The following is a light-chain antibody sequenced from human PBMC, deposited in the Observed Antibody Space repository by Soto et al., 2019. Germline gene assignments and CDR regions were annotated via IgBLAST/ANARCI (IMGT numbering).Light chain of an antibody. Sequence: QSALTQPASVSGSPGQSITISCSGTSNDVGGYDYVSWYQQHPGKAPKLVIYEVSNRPSWVSNRFSGSKAGNTASLTISGLQPEDEAYSCGNSYTSSSTLVFGGGTKVTVL. CDR2: EVS. J-gene: IGLJ2*01. CDR1: SNDVGGYDY. CDR3: NSYTSSSTLV. V-gene: IGLV2-14*01.